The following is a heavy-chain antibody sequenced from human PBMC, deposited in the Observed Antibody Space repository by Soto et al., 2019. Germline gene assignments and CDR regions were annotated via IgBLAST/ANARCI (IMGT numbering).Heavy chain of an antibody. V-gene: IGHV3-23*01. Sequence: TGGSLRLSCAASGFSFSNYAMNWVRQAPGKGLEWVSGISGGGGGTYYADSVKGRFIISRDNSKNTVYLQMNSLRAEDTAFYYCAREQYYDFWSGPNWYFDLWGRGTLVTVSS. CDR3: AREQYYDFWSGPNWYFDL. D-gene: IGHD3-3*01. J-gene: IGHJ2*01. CDR2: ISGGGGGT. CDR1: GFSFSNYA.